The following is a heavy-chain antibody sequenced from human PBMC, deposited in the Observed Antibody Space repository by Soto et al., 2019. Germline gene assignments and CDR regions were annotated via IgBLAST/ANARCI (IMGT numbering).Heavy chain of an antibody. D-gene: IGHD3-10*01. CDR3: ARAPVLLWFGELFFHYYYGMDV. J-gene: IGHJ6*02. Sequence: GASVKVSCKASGYTFTSYYMHWVRQSPGQGLEWMGIINPSGGSTSYAQKFQGRVTMTRDTSTSTVYMELSSLRPEDTAVYYCARAPVLLWFGELFFHYYYGMDVWGQGTTVTVSS. CDR1: GYTFTSYY. CDR2: INPSGGST. V-gene: IGHV1-46*03.